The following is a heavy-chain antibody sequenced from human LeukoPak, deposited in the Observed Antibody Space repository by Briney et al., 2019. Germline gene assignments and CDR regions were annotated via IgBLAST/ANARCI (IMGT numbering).Heavy chain of an antibody. CDR2: INSDGSST. V-gene: IGHV3-74*01. CDR1: GFTFSSYW. D-gene: IGHD6-19*01. CDR3: AKGPYSSGWYSPQYFQH. J-gene: IGHJ1*01. Sequence: GGSLRLSCAASGFTFSSYWMHWVRQAPGKGLVWVSRINSDGSSTSYADSVKGRFTISRDNAKNTLYLQMNSLRAEDTAVYYCAKGPYSSGWYSPQYFQHWGQGTLVTVSS.